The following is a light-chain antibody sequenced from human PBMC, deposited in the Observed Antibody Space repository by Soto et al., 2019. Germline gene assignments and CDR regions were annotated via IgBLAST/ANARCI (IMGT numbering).Light chain of an antibody. J-gene: IGKJ1*01. CDR3: QQYGSAPWA. CDR2: GSS. CDR1: PSVTGTH. V-gene: IGKV3-20*01. Sequence: EIVLTQSPGTLSLSPGERATLACTASPSVTGTHLDWYQQQPGQAPRRLMYGSSSSATCIPVTRSGSGSWTDFTRTISRLEPEDCAVEYCQQYGSAPWAFGHGTKV.